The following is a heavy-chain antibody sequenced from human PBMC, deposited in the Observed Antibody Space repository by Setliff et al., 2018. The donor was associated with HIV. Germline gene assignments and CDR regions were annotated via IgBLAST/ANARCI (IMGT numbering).Heavy chain of an antibody. CDR1: GFTFSAYS. CDR2: ISTSGNYI. CDR3: LRGGSFGAIPNC. J-gene: IGHJ4*02. Sequence: GGSLTLTCAASGFTFSAYSMNWVRQVPGKGLEWVSCISTSGNYIYYADSVKGRFTVSRDNAKNTLYLQMNSLRAGDTAVYYCLRGGSFGAIPNCWGQGTLVTVSS. D-gene: IGHD3-10*01. V-gene: IGHV3-21*06.